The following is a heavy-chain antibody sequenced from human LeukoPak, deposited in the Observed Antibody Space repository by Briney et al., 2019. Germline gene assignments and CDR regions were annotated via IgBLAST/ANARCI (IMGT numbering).Heavy chain of an antibody. CDR3: ARVSEYYDSSGHYYYGMDV. J-gene: IGHJ6*02. D-gene: IGHD3-22*01. V-gene: IGHV1-2*04. CDR2: INPNSGGT. CDR1: GYTFTSYY. Sequence: ASVKVSCKASGYTFTSYYMHWVRQAPGQGLEWMGWINPNSGGTNYAQKFQGWVTMTRDTSISTAYMELSRLRSDDTAVYYCARVSEYYDSSGHYYYGMDVWGQGTTVTVSS.